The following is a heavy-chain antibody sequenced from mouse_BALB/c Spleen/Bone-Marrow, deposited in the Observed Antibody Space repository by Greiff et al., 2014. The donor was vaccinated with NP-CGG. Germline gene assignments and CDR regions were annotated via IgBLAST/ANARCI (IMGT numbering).Heavy chain of an antibody. CDR1: GFTFSSFG. Sequence: EVQRVESGGGLVQPGGSRKLSCAASGFTFSSFGMHWVRQAPEKGLEWVAYISSGSSTIYYADTVKGRFTISRDNPKNTLFLQMTSLRSGDTAMYYCARSLLLRPDYWGQGTTLTVS. J-gene: IGHJ2*01. CDR2: ISSGSSTI. D-gene: IGHD1-1*01. V-gene: IGHV5-17*02. CDR3: ARSLLLRPDY.